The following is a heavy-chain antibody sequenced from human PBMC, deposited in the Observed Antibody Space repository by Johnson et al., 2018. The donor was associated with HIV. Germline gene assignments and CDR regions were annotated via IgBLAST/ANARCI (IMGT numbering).Heavy chain of an antibody. CDR2: ISYDGSNK. CDR3: ARQTLRAFDI. CDR1: GFTFNKYA. V-gene: IGHV3-30-3*01. J-gene: IGHJ3*02. Sequence: QVQLVESGGGVVQPGRSLRLSCAASGFTFNKYAIHWVRQAPGKALEWVAVISYDGSNKYYADSVKGRFTISRDNSKNKLYLQMNSLRPEDTAVYSCARQTLRAFDIWGQGTMVTVSS.